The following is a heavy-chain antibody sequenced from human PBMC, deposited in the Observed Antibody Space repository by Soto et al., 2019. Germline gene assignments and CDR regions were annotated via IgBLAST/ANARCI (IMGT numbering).Heavy chain of an antibody. J-gene: IGHJ4*02. V-gene: IGHV4-59*01. CDR1: GGSISTYY. D-gene: IGHD2-8*01. CDR2: MSYGGGT. Sequence: PSETLSLTCNVSGGSISTYYWSWIRQPPGKGLEWIGFMSYGGGTNYNPSLKSRVTISVDTSKNQFSLKLTSVTAADTAVYYCARQIGYCTNGVCPFDYRGQGTLVTVSS. CDR3: ARQIGYCTNGVCPFDY.